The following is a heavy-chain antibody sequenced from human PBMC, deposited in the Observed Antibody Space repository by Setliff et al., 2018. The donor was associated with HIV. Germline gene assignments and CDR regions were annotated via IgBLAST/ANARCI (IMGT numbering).Heavy chain of an antibody. J-gene: IGHJ4*02. D-gene: IGHD6-19*01. V-gene: IGHV1-69*10. Sequence: GASVKVSCKTSGGTFSSSALSWVRQARGQGPEWLGGIIPVFGMTDYAQNFQGRLIITADTSTNTAYMELLSLTSEDTATYYCATQTVAVGAPGYFDSWGQGTLVTVSS. CDR3: ATQTVAVGAPGYFDS. CDR1: GGTFSSSA. CDR2: IIPVFGMT.